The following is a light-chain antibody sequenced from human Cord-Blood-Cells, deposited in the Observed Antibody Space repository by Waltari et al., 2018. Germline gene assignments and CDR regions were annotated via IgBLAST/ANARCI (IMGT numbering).Light chain of an antibody. CDR2: DAS. Sequence: DIQMTQFPSTLSESVGDRVTITCRASQSISSWLAWYQQKPGKAPKLLIYDASSLESGVPSRFSGSGSGTEFTLTISSLQPDDFATYYCQQYNSYSWTFGQGTKVEIK. CDR3: QQYNSYSWT. J-gene: IGKJ1*01. V-gene: IGKV1-5*01. CDR1: QSISSW.